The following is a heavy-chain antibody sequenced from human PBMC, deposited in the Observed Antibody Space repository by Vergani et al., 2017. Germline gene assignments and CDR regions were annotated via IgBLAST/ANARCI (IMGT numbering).Heavy chain of an antibody. Sequence: QLQLQESDSRLVNPSQTLSLTCTLSGDAISRDTYSWNWVRQPPGKPLEWLGSVYYSGTTYYNPSLGGRVTMSMDKSKNHFSLTLTSVTAADSAFYFCARDRTGCSGDWSNYFFYMDGGGEGTAVTVSS. D-gene: IGHD3/OR15-3a*01. CDR1: GDAISRDTYS. CDR2: VYYSGTT. V-gene: IGHV4-30-2*01. J-gene: IGHJ6*03. CDR3: ARDRTGCSGDWSNYFFYMDG.